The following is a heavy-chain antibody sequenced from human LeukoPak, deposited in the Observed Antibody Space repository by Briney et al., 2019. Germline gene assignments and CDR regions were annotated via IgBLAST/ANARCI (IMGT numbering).Heavy chain of an antibody. V-gene: IGHV4-39*07. CDR3: ARDSTSSSSWDWFDP. Sequence: SETLSLTCTVSGGSISSSSYYWGWIRQPPGKGLEWIGSIYYSGSTYYNPSLKSRVTISVDTSKNQFSLKLSSVTAADTAVYYCARDSTSSSSWDWFDPWGQGTLVTVSS. CDR2: IYYSGST. CDR1: GGSISSSSYY. J-gene: IGHJ5*02. D-gene: IGHD6-13*01.